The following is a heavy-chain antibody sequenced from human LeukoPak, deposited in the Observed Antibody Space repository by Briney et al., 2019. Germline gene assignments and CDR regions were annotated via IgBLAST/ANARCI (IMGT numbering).Heavy chain of an antibody. J-gene: IGHJ6*03. CDR1: GFTFSSYE. V-gene: IGHV3-48*03. CDR3: ARVSDSKNYYYYYMDV. Sequence: GGSLRLSCAASGFTFSSYEMNWVRQAPGKGPEWVSYISSSGSTIYYADSVKGRFTTSRDNAKNSLYLQMNSLRAEDTAVYYCARVSDSKNYYYYYMDVWGKGTTATVSS. CDR2: ISSSGSTI. D-gene: IGHD2-15*01.